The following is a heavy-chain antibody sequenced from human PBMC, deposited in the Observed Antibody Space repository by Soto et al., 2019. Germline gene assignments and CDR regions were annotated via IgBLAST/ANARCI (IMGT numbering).Heavy chain of an antibody. CDR1: GGSISSGGYY. CDR2: IYYSGST. Sequence: QVQLQESGPGLVKPSQTLSLTCTVSGGSISSGGYYWSWIRQHPGKGLEWIGYIYYSGSTYNNPSLKSRVTISVDTSKNQFSLKLSSVTAADTAVYYCAREWATYYYDSSGHQGWFDPWGQGTLVTVSS. J-gene: IGHJ5*02. D-gene: IGHD3-22*01. V-gene: IGHV4-31*03. CDR3: AREWATYYYDSSGHQGWFDP.